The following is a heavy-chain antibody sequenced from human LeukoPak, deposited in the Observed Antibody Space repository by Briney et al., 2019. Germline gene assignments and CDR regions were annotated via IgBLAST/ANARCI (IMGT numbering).Heavy chain of an antibody. Sequence: PSETLSLTCTVSGGSISSSSYYWGWIRQPPGKGLEWIGSIYYSGSTYYNPSLKSRVTMSVDTSKNQFSLKLNSVTAADTAVYYCARALCGCDVLTGYFCWFDPWGQGTLVTVSS. CDR3: ARALCGCDVLTGYFCWFDP. D-gene: IGHD3-9*01. J-gene: IGHJ5*02. CDR1: GGSISSSSYY. V-gene: IGHV4-39*07. CDR2: IYYSGST.